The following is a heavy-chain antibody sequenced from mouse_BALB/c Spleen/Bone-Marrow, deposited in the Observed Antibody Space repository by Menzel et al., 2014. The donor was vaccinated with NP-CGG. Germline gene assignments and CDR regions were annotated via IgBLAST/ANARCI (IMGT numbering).Heavy chain of an antibody. CDR1: GYTFTNYW. CDR2: IYPSDSYT. V-gene: IGHV1-69*02. CDR3: TRWLPYAMDY. J-gene: IGHJ4*01. D-gene: IGHD2-2*01. Sequence: VKLVESGAELVRPGASVKLSCKASGYTFTNYWINWVKQRPGQGLEWIGNIYPSDSYTNYNQKSKGKATLTVDKSSSTAYMQLSSPTSEDSAVYYCTRWLPYAMDYWGQGTSVTVSS.